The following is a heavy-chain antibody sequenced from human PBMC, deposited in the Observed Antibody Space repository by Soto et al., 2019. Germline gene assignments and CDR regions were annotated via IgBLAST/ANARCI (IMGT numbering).Heavy chain of an antibody. CDR3: ARHPGYSYNYMDV. CDR1: GGSISSSSYY. V-gene: IGHV4-39*01. CDR2: IYYSGST. D-gene: IGHD3-10*01. Sequence: QLQLQESGPGLVKPSETLSLTCTVSGGSISSSSYYWGWIRQPPGKGLEWIGTIYYSGSTYHTPSLKSRVTISVDTSKNQFSLKLSSVTAADTAVYYCARHPGYSYNYMDVWGKGTTVTVSS. J-gene: IGHJ6*03.